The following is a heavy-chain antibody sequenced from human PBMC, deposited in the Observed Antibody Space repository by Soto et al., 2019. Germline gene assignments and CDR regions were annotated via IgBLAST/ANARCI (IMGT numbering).Heavy chain of an antibody. CDR2: IYTSGST. D-gene: IGHD4-17*01. CDR3: ARDMVVLGDSNDYYYYGMDV. Sequence: SETLSLTCTVSGGSISSYYWSWIRQPAGKGLEWIGRIYTSGSTNYNPSLKSRVTMSVDTSKNQFSLKLSSVTAADTAVYYCARDMVVLGDSNDYYYYGMDVWGQGTTVTVSS. CDR1: GGSISSYY. J-gene: IGHJ6*02. V-gene: IGHV4-4*07.